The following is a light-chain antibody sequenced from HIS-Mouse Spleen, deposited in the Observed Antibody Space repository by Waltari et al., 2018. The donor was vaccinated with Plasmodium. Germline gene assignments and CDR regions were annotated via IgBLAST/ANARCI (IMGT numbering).Light chain of an antibody. V-gene: IGLV2-11*01. CDR3: CSYAGSYTWV. CDR1: SSDVGGYNY. CDR2: DVS. Sequence: QSALTQPRSVSGSPGQSVTISCTGTSSDVGGYNYVSWYQQHPGKAPKLMIYDVSKGASGVPGRFSGSKAGNTASLTISGLQAEDEADYYCCSYAGSYTWVFGGGTKLTVL. J-gene: IGLJ3*02.